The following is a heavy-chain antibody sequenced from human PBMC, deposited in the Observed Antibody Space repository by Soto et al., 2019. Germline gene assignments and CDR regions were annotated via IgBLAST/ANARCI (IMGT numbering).Heavy chain of an antibody. J-gene: IGHJ6*02. CDR2: ISGSGGST. V-gene: IGHV3-23*01. Sequence: PGGSLRLSCAASGFTFSSYAMSWVRQAPGKGLEWVSAISGSGGSTYYADSVKGRFTISRDNSKNTLYLQMNSLRAEDTAVYYCAKGGPYYDFWSGYQVGYFGMDVWGQGTTVTVSS. D-gene: IGHD3-3*01. CDR1: GFTFSSYA. CDR3: AKGGPYYDFWSGYQVGYFGMDV.